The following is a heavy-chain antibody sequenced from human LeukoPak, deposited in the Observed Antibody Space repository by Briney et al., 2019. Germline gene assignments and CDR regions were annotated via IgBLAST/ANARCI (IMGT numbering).Heavy chain of an antibody. CDR1: GGSISPYY. J-gene: IGHJ4*02. CDR3: ARVERNWSGYYAKVYYFDY. V-gene: IGHV4-59*01. D-gene: IGHD3-3*01. CDR2: VQYTGST. Sequence: SETLSLTCTVSGGSISPYYWTWIRQPPGKTLEWIASVQYTGSTTYNPSLRSRLTISVDTSKSQFSLQLSSVTTADTAVYYCARVERNWSGYYAKVYYFDYWGQGTLVTVSS.